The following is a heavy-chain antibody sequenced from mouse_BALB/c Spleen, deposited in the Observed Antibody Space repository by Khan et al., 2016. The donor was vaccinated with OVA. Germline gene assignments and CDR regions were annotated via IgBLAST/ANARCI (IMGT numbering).Heavy chain of an antibody. J-gene: IGHJ4*01. CDR1: GYTFTNYG. D-gene: IGHD2-3*01. V-gene: IGHV9-3*02. CDR3: ARSRWLLPAMDY. Sequence: QIQLVQSGPELKKPGETVKISCKASGYTFTNYGMNWVKQAPGKVLKWMGWINTNTGEPTYAEEFKGRFAFSLETSASTAYLQINNLKNEDTATYFCARSRWLLPAMDYSGQGTSVTVSS. CDR2: INTNTGEP.